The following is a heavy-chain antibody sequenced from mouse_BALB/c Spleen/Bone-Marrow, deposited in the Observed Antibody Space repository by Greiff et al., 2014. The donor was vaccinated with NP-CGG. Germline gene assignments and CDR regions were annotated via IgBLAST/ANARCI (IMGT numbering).Heavy chain of an antibody. CDR2: IDPANGNT. CDR3: ARWEYYAMDY. CDR1: GFNIKDTY. V-gene: IGHV14-3*02. Sequence: VQLKHSGAELVKPGASVKLSCTASGFNIKDTYMHWVKQRPEQGLEWIGRIDPANGNTKYDPKLQGKATITADTSSNTAYLQLSSLTSEDTAVYYCARWEYYAMDYWGQGTSVTVSS. D-gene: IGHD4-1*01. J-gene: IGHJ4*01.